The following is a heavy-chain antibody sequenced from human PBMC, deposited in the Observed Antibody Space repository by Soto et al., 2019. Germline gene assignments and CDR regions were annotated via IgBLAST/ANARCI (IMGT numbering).Heavy chain of an antibody. D-gene: IGHD2-15*01. CDR1: GVSISSSSYY. V-gene: IGHV4-39*01. CDR2: IFYSGST. J-gene: IGHJ6*02. Sequence: SETLSLTCTVSGVSISSSSYYWGWIRQPPGKGLEWIGSIFYSGSTYYNPSLKSRVTISVDTSKKQFSLKLSSVTAADTAVYYCARHLTYCSAGSCYSDFPYYGMDVWGQGTTVTVSS. CDR3: ARHLTYCSAGSCYSDFPYYGMDV.